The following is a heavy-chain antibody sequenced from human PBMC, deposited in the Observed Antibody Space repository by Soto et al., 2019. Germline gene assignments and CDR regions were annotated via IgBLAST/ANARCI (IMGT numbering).Heavy chain of an antibody. J-gene: IGHJ4*02. V-gene: IGHV3-23*01. Sequence: GGSLRLSCAASGFTFSSYAMSWVRQAPGKGLEWVSAISGSGGSTYYADSVKGRFTISRDNSKNTLYLQMNSLRAEDTAVYYCANTLRDGVVITPDYWGQGTLVTVSS. CDR3: ANTLRDGVVITPDY. D-gene: IGHD3-3*01. CDR1: GFTFSSYA. CDR2: ISGSGGST.